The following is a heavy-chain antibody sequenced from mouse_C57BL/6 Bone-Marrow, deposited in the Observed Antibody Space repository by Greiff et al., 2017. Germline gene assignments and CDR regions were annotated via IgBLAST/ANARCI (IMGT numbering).Heavy chain of an antibody. V-gene: IGHV5-17*01. CDR1: GFTFSDYG. Sequence: EVQLVEPGGGLVKPGGSLKLSCAASGFTFSDYGMHWVRQAPEKGLEWVAYISSGSSTIYYADTVKGRFTIARDNAKNTLFLQMTSLRSEDTAMYYCARGDDGYPLSGWGQGTLVTVSA. J-gene: IGHJ3*02. D-gene: IGHD2-3*01. CDR3: ARGDDGYPLSG. CDR2: ISSGSSTI.